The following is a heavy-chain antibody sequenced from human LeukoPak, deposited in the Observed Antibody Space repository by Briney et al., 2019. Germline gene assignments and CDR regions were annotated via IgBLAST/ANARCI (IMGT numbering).Heavy chain of an antibody. V-gene: IGHV1-46*01. D-gene: IGHD4-17*01. CDR3: ARDLDGSGDYGDYVY. J-gene: IGHJ4*02. CDR1: GYTFTSYY. Sequence: ASVKVSCKASGYTFTSYYMHWVRQAPGQGLEWMGIINPSGGSTSYAQKFQGRVTMTRDMSTSTVHMELSSLRSEDTAVYYCARDLDGSGDYGDYVYWGQGTLVTVSS. CDR2: INPSGGST.